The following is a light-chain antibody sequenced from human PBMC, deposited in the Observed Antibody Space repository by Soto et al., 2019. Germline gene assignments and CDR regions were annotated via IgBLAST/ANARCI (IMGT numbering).Light chain of an antibody. J-gene: IGKJ2*01. CDR2: LVS. V-gene: IGKV2-30*01. Sequence: DVVMTQSPLSLSVTLGQPASISFRPSQSDGSRYLNWFRQKPGESPRRLIYLVSNRDSGVPDKFSGSGSGTDFTLKISRVEAEDVGVYYCKQGTLGPPMYPFGQGTKLEIK. CDR1: QSDGSRY. CDR3: KQGTLGPPMYP.